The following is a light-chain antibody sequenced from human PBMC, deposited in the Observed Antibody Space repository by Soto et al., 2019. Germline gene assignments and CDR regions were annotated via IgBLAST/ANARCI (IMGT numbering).Light chain of an antibody. V-gene: IGLV2-14*03. CDR1: SSDIGAYNF. CDR2: DVN. CDR3: TSWTTSTTMI. J-gene: IGLJ2*01. Sequence: QSALTQPASVAGAPGQSITISCTGTSSDIGAYNFVSWYQQHPGKAPKLMLYDVNIRPSGVFNRFSGSKSGNPASLTISGLQAEDESDYYCTSWTTSTTMIFGGGTKLTVL.